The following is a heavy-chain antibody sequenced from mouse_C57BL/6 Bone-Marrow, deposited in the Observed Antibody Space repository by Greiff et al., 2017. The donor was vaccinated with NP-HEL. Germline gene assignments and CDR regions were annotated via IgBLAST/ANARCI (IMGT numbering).Heavy chain of an antibody. V-gene: IGHV1-82*01. Sequence: VKLMESGPELVKPGASVKISCKASGYAFSSSWMNWVKQRPGKGLEWIGRIYPGDGDTNYNGKFKGKATLTADKSSSTAYMQLSSLTSEDSAVYFCARLDGNEDYYAMDYWGQGTSVTVSS. J-gene: IGHJ4*01. D-gene: IGHD1-1*01. CDR3: ARLDGNEDYYAMDY. CDR2: IYPGDGDT. CDR1: GYAFSSSW.